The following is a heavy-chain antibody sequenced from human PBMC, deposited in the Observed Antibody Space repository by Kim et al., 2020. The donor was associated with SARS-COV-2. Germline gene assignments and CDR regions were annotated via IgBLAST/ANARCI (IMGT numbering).Heavy chain of an antibody. V-gene: IGHV4-59*01. CDR3: ARELENAFDI. D-gene: IGHD1-1*01. J-gene: IGHJ3*02. CDR2: ST. Sequence: STNYNPSLKSRVTISVDTSKNQFSLKLSSVTAADTAVYYCARELENAFDIWGQGTMVTVSS.